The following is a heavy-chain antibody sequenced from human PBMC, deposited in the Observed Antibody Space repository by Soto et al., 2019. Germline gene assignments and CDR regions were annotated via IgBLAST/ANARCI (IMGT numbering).Heavy chain of an antibody. Sequence: PGGSLRLSCAASGFTVSSNYMSWVRQAPGKGLEWVSVIYSGGSTYYADSVKGRFTISRDNSKNTLYLQMNSLRAEDTAVYYCARDFDYYDSSGYLDYWGQGTLVTVSS. CDR3: ARDFDYYDSSGYLDY. D-gene: IGHD3-22*01. CDR1: GFTVSSNY. CDR2: IYSGGST. V-gene: IGHV3-66*01. J-gene: IGHJ4*02.